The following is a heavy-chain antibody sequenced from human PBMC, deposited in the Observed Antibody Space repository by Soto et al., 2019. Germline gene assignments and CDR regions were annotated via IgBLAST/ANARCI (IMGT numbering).Heavy chain of an antibody. V-gene: IGHV3-21*01. CDR1: GFTFRSFT. Sequence: GGSLRLSCAASGFTFRSFTMNWVRQAPGKGLEWVSTISSNSAYIYYTDALRGRFTISRDNAKNSLHLQMNSLRAEDTAVYYCTRDESRDSSARGWFDPWGPGTLVTVSS. D-gene: IGHD6-13*01. CDR3: TRDESRDSSARGWFDP. CDR2: ISSNSAYI. J-gene: IGHJ5*02.